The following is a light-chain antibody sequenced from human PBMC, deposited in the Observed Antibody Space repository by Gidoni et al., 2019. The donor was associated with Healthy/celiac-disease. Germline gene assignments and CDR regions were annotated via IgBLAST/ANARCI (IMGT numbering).Light chain of an antibody. CDR2: EVS. CDR1: SSDVGGYNY. Sequence: QSARTQPHSAAGSPGQSVTISCTGTSSDVGGYNYVSWYQQHPGKAPKLMIYEVSKRPSGVPDRFSGSKSGTPASLTVSGLQAEDEADYYCSSYAGSNNLVVFGGGTKLTVL. CDR3: SSYAGSNNLVV. J-gene: IGLJ2*01. V-gene: IGLV2-8*01.